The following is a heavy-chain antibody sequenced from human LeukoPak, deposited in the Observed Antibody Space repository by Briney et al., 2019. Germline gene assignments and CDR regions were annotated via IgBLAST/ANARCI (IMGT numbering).Heavy chain of an antibody. V-gene: IGHV3-21*01. J-gene: IGHJ4*02. CDR2: ISSSSSYI. CDR1: GFTFSSYS. D-gene: IGHD2-2*01. Sequence: GGSLRLSCAASGFTFSSYSMNWVRQAPGKGLEWVSSISSSSSYIYYADSVKGRFTISRDNAKNSLYLQMNSLRAEDTAVYYCARAIVVVPAAKGNFDYWGQGTLVTVSS. CDR3: ARAIVVVPAAKGNFDY.